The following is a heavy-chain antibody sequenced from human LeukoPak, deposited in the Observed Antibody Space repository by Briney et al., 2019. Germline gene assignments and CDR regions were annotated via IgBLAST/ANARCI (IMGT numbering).Heavy chain of an antibody. Sequence: PSETLSLTCSVSGYSISSGYYWGWIRQSPGKGLEWIGSISHSGRTYYNPSLKSRVTISVDTSKNQFSLKLNSVTAADTAVYYCARAGYGDSDFDYWGQGTLVTVSS. CDR1: GYSISSGYY. J-gene: IGHJ4*02. CDR3: ARAGYGDSDFDY. D-gene: IGHD4-17*01. CDR2: ISHSGRT. V-gene: IGHV4-38-2*02.